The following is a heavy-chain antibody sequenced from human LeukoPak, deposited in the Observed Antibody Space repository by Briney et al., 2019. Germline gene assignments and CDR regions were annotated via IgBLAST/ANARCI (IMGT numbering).Heavy chain of an antibody. V-gene: IGHV1-46*01. CDR3: ARMEMDPAMVTHYFDY. CDR2: IHPSGGGT. D-gene: IGHD5-18*01. Sequence: GASVKVSCKASGYTFTSYYMHWVRQAPGQGLEWMGVIHPSGGGTNYAPKFQGRVIMTRDTSTTTVFMEMSSLTSEDTAIYYCARMEMDPAMVTHYFDYWGQGTLVTVSS. CDR1: GYTFTSYY. J-gene: IGHJ4*02.